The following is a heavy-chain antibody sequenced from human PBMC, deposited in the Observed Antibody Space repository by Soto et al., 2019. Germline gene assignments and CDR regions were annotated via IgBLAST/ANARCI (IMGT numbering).Heavy chain of an antibody. J-gene: IGHJ4*02. D-gene: IGHD5-12*01. CDR2: IYPSGST. CDR3: VRGRSYSVSDL. CDR1: GGYISGHS. V-gene: IGHV4-4*07. Sequence: SATLSLSCTVSGGYISGHSWGWIRQPAGKGLAWIGHIYPSGSTSYHPSLRSLVTMSLYTSTNKILLHLTSVTAAETAVFYWVRGRSYSVSDLWGPGTLVTVSS.